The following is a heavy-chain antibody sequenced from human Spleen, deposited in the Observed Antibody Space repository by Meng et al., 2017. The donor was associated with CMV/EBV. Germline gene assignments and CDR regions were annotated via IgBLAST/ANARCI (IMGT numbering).Heavy chain of an antibody. CDR3: ARTKLRYFDWLSYNLFDP. Sequence: EVQLVESGGGLVKPGWSLRLSCVASGFTFSSYSMNWVRQAPGKGLEWVSSISSSSSYIYYADSVKGRFTISRDKAKNSLYLQMNSLRAEDTAVYYCARTKLRYFDWLSYNLFDPWGQGTLVTVDS. J-gene: IGHJ5*02. D-gene: IGHD3-9*01. V-gene: IGHV3-21*01. CDR2: ISSSSSYI. CDR1: GFTFSSYS.